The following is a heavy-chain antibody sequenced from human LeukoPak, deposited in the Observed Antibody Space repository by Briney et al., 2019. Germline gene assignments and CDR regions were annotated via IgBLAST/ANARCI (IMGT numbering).Heavy chain of an antibody. CDR3: AKGRYCSSTSCYGGFDY. CDR1: GFTFSSYE. Sequence: HPGGSLRLSCAASGFTFSSYEMNWVRQAPGKGLEWVAVISYDGSNKYYADSVKGRFTISRDNSKNTLYLQMNSLRAEDTAVYYCAKGRYCSSTSCYGGFDYWGQGTLVTVSS. D-gene: IGHD2-2*01. J-gene: IGHJ4*02. CDR2: ISYDGSNK. V-gene: IGHV3-30*18.